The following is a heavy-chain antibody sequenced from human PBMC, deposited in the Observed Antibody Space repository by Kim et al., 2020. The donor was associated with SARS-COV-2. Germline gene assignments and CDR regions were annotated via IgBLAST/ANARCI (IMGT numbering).Heavy chain of an antibody. Sequence: SETLSLTCTVSGGSISSSSYYWGWIRQPPGKGLEWIGSIYYSGSTYYNPSLKSRVTISVDTSKNQFSLKLSSVTAADTAVYYCASSGTLYSSSWGLQYYYGMDVWGQGTTVTVSS. V-gene: IGHV4-39*01. CDR2: IYYSGST. CDR3: ASSGTLYSSSWGLQYYYGMDV. D-gene: IGHD6-13*01. CDR1: GGSISSSSYY. J-gene: IGHJ6*02.